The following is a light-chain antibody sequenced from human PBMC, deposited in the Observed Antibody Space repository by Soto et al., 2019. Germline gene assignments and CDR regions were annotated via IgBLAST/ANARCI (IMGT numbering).Light chain of an antibody. CDR2: GAS. CDR3: QQYNNWPPWT. Sequence: EIVMTQSPATLSVSPGERATLSCRASQSVSSNLAWYQQKPGQAPGLLIYGASTRATGIPARFSGSGSGTEFTLTISSLPSEDFAVYYCQQYNNWPPWTFGQGTKVEIK. CDR1: QSVSSN. J-gene: IGKJ1*01. V-gene: IGKV3-15*01.